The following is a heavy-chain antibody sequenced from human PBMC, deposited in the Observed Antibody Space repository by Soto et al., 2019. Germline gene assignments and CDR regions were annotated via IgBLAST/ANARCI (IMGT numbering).Heavy chain of an antibody. D-gene: IGHD3-22*01. V-gene: IGHV1-18*04. Sequence: DSVKVSCKASGYTFTSYGISWVRQAPGQGLEWMGWISAYNGNTNYAQKLQGRVTMTTDTSTSTAYMELRSLRSDDTAVYYCARALNYYDSSGYYSRSWFDPWGQGTLVTVSS. CDR3: ARALNYYDSSGYYSRSWFDP. CDR2: ISAYNGNT. CDR1: GYTFTSYG. J-gene: IGHJ5*02.